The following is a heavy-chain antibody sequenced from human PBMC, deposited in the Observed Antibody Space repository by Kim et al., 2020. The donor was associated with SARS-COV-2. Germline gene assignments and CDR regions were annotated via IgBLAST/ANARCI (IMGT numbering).Heavy chain of an antibody. CDR3: ARDSGPRSSPIDY. V-gene: IGHV3-48*02. CDR1: GFTFSGYS. CDR2: ISISSRSVI. J-gene: IGHJ4*02. D-gene: IGHD6-13*01. Sequence: GGSLRLYCATSGFTFSGYSMNWVRQAPGKGLEWVSYISISSRSVIYYADSVRGRFTISRDDAKNSLFLQMNSLRDEDTAVYYCARDSGPRSSPIDYWGQGTLVTVSS.